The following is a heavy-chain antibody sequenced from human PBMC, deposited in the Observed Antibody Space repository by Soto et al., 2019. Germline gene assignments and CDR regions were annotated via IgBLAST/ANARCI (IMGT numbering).Heavy chain of an antibody. V-gene: IGHV1-18*04. D-gene: IGHD3-3*01. CDR3: ARDNPPYYDFWSGYYGLEY. CDR2: ISAYNGNT. CDR1: GYTFTSYG. J-gene: IGHJ4*02. Sequence: ASRKVSCKSSGYTFTSYGISSVQQAPRQGLEWMGWISAYNGNTNYAQKLQGRVTMTTDTSTSTAYMELRSLRSDDTTVYYCARDNPPYYDFWSGYYGLEYWGQGTLVTVSS.